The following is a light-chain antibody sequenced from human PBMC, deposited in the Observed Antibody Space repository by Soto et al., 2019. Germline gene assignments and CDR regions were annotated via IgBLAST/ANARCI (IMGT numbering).Light chain of an antibody. CDR3: SSYTSSSLYV. V-gene: IGLV2-14*01. CDR2: DVS. CDR1: SSDVGGYNY. Sequence: QSALTQPASVSGSPGQSITISCTGTSSDVGGYNYVSWYQQHPGKAPKLMIYDVSNRPSGVSTRFSGSKSGNTASLTISGLQAEDEADYSCSSYTSSSLYVFGTGTKLTVL. J-gene: IGLJ1*01.